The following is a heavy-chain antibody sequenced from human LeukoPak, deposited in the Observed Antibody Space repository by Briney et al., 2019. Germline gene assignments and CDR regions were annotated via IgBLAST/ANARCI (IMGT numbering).Heavy chain of an antibody. V-gene: IGHV3-7*01. CDR2: INLDGSVI. CDR3: AKDLSVVVTAPFL. Sequence: PGGSLRLSCAASGFTFSGYCMSWGRQAPGKRREWVANINLDGSVIHYVGSPKGRFTISRDNSKNTLYLTMSSLRAEDTAVYYCAKDLSVVVTAPFLWGQGTLVTVSS. J-gene: IGHJ4*02. D-gene: IGHD2-21*02. CDR1: GFTFSGYC.